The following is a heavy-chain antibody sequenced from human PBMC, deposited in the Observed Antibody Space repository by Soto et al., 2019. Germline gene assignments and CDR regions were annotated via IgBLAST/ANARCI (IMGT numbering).Heavy chain of an antibody. J-gene: IGHJ4*02. Sequence: SETLSLTCAVYGGSFSGYYWSWIRQPPGKGLEWIGEINHSGSTNYNPSLKSRVTITVDTSKNQFSLKLSSLTAADTAVYYCATSYGNAWYTYWGQGTQVTVSS. CDR2: INHSGST. CDR1: GGSFSGYY. V-gene: IGHV4-34*01. CDR3: ATSYGNAWYTY. D-gene: IGHD6-13*01.